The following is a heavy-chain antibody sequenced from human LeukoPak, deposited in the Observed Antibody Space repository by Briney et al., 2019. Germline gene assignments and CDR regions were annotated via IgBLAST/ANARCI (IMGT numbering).Heavy chain of an antibody. CDR1: GFTFSSYG. V-gene: IGHV3-23*01. D-gene: IGHD3-22*01. Sequence: GGSLRLSCAASGFTFSSYGMSWVRQAPGKGLEWVSAISGSGGSTYYADSVKGRFTISRDNSKNTLYLQMNSLRAEDTAVYYCARDSSLQSYYDSRNFDYWGQGTLVTVSS. J-gene: IGHJ4*02. CDR2: ISGSGGST. CDR3: ARDSSLQSYYDSRNFDY.